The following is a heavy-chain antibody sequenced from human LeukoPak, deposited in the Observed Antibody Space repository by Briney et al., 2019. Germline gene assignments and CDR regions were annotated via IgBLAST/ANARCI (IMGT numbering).Heavy chain of an antibody. CDR1: GFTFSSYA. V-gene: IGHV3-23*01. CDR2: ISGSGGST. D-gene: IGHD1-26*01. Sequence: GGSLRLSCAASGFTFSSYAMSWVRQAPGKGLEWVSAISGSGGSTYYADSVKGRFTISRDNFKNTLYLQMNSLRAEDTAVYYCAKDDLWELLSLDYWGQGTLVTVSS. CDR3: AKDDLWELLSLDY. J-gene: IGHJ4*02.